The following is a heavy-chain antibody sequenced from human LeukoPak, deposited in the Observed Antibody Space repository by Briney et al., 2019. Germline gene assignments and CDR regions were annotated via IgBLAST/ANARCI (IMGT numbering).Heavy chain of an antibody. Sequence: SDTLPPTCTVSGGSLTNYYWSWIRQPPGKGLEWIGFKYYSGATNYNPSLKSRVTISLDASKNQFSLKLSSVTAADTAVYYCAREAVRHYMDVWGTGPTDRVSS. J-gene: IGHJ6*03. CDR1: GGSLTNYY. D-gene: IGHD1-1*01. CDR3: AREAVRHYMDV. CDR2: KYYSGAT. V-gene: IGHV4-59*07.